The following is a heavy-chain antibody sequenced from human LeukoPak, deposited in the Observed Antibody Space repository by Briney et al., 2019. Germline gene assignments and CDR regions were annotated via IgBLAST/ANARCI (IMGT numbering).Heavy chain of an antibody. J-gene: IGHJ6*03. CDR1: GGTFSSYA. V-gene: IGHV1-69*13. CDR2: IIPIFGTA. Sequence: SVKVSCKASGGTFSSYAISWVRQAPGQGLEWMGGIIPIFGTANYTQKFQGRVTITADASTSTAYMELSSLRSEDTAVYYCARDGGTMVRGVTSSPGRYYYYYMDVWGKGTTVTVSS. D-gene: IGHD3-10*01. CDR3: ARDGGTMVRGVTSSPGRYYYYYMDV.